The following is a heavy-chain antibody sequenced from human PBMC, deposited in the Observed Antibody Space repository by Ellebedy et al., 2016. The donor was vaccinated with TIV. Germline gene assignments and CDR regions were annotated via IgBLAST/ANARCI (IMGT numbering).Heavy chain of an antibody. Sequence: GESLKISXAVSGFTLSDYYMSWIRQAPGKGLEWAAYISDGGTTVYYTDSVKGRFTISRDNGRDSLYLHMKSLRVEDTAVYYCARARIDSQDYYYGMDVWGHGTTVTVSS. CDR1: GFTLSDYY. CDR2: ISDGGTTV. J-gene: IGHJ6*02. V-gene: IGHV3-11*01. CDR3: ARARIDSQDYYYGMDV. D-gene: IGHD2/OR15-2a*01.